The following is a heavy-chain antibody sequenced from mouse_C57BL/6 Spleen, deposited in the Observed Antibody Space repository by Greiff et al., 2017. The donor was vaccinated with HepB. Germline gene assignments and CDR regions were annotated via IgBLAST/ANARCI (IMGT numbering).Heavy chain of an antibody. V-gene: IGHV1-55*01. CDR2: IYPGSGST. CDR3: ARSGIYYDNEYYARDY. CDR1: GYTFTSYW. D-gene: IGHD2-4*01. J-gene: IGHJ4*01. Sequence: VQLQQPGAELVKPGASVKMSCKASGYTFTSYWITWVKQRPGQGLEWIGDIYPGSGSTNYNEKFKSKATLTVDTSASTAYIQRSSLTSEDSAVYYCARSGIYYDNEYYARDYWGQGTSVTVTS.